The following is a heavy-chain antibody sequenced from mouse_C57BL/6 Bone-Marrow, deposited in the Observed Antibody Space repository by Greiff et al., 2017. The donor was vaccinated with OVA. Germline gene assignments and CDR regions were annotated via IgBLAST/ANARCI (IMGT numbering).Heavy chain of an antibody. CDR3: ARYWAYAMDY. D-gene: IGHD4-1*01. J-gene: IGHJ4*01. Sequence: QVQLQQPGAELVMPGASVKLSCKASGYTFTSYWMHWVKQRPGQGLEWIGEIDPSDSYTNYNQKFKGKSTLTVDKSSSTAAKQLSSLTSEDSAVYYCARYWAYAMDYWGQGTSDTVSS. V-gene: IGHV1-69*01. CDR1: GYTFTSYW. CDR2: IDPSDSYT.